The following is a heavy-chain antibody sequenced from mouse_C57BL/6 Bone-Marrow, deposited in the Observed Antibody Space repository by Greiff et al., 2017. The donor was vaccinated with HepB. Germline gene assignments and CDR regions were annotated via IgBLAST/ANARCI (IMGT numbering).Heavy chain of an antibody. CDR2: IWSGGST. J-gene: IGHJ2*01. CDR3: ARGRVTTDY. CDR1: GFSLTSYG. Sequence: VQLQQSGPGLVQPSQSLSITCTVSGFSLTSYGVHWVRQSPGKGLEWLGVIWSGGSTDYNAAFISRLSISKDNSKSQVFFKMNSLQADDTAIYYCARGRVTTDYWGQGTTLTVSS. V-gene: IGHV2-2*01. D-gene: IGHD2-1*01.